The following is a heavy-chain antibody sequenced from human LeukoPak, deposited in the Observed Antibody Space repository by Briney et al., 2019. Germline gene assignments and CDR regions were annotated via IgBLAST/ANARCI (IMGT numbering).Heavy chain of an antibody. V-gene: IGHV3-23*01. J-gene: IGHJ4*02. CDR3: AKVTTMIVVVPVFDY. CDR1: GFTFSSYA. Sequence: GGSLRLSCAASGFTFSSYAMSWVRQAPGKGLEWVSAISGSGGSTYYADSVKGRFTISRDNSKNTLYLQMNGLRAEDTAVYYCAKVTTMIVVVPVFDYWGQGTLVTVSS. D-gene: IGHD3-22*01. CDR2: ISGSGGST.